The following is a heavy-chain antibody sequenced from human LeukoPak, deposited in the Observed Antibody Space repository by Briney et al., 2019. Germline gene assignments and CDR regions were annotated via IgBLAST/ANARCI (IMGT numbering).Heavy chain of an antibody. CDR2: ISSSSSYI. Sequence: GGSLRLSCAASGFTFSSYSMYWVRQAPGKGLEWVSSISSSSSYIYYADSVKGRFTTSRDNAKNSLYLQMNSLRAEDTAVYYCARSSGYDFWGDFDYWGQGTLVTVSS. CDR1: GFTFSSYS. CDR3: ARSSGYDFWGDFDY. J-gene: IGHJ4*02. D-gene: IGHD5-12*01. V-gene: IGHV3-21*01.